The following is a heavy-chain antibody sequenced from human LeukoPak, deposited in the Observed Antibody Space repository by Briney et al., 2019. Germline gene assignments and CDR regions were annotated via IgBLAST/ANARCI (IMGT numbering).Heavy chain of an antibody. Sequence: GGSLRLSCAASGFTFSGSAMHWVRQASGKGLEWVGRIRSKANSYATAYAASVKGRFTISRDDSKNTAYLQMNSLKTEDTAVYYCARDQRVTTVAPDAFDIWGQGTMVTVSS. CDR1: GFTFSGSA. CDR2: IRSKANSYAT. J-gene: IGHJ3*02. CDR3: ARDQRVTTVAPDAFDI. D-gene: IGHD4-23*01. V-gene: IGHV3-73*01.